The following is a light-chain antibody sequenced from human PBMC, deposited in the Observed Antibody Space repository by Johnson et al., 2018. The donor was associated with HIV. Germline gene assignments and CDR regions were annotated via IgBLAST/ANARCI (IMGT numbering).Light chain of an antibody. CDR1: SSNIGNNY. J-gene: IGLJ1*01. CDR3: GTWVSNLRAGV. V-gene: IGLV1-51*01. Sequence: QSVLTQPPSVSAAPGQKVTISCSGSSSNIGNNYVSWYQQLPGTAPKLLIYDNNKRPSGIPDRFSGSKSGTSATLGITGLQTGDEADYYCGTWVSNLRAGVFGTGTKVTVL. CDR2: DNN.